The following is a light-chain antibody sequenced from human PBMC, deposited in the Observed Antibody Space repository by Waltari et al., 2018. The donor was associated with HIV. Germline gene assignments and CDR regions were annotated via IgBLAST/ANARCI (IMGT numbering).Light chain of an antibody. CDR2: DAS. CDR3: QQRTNWPPDT. Sequence: EIVLTQSPATLSLSPGARATLSCRAIQSVSHYLAWYQQKPGQAPRLLIYDASNRASGIPARFSGSGSGTDFTLTISSLEPEDVAVYYCQQRTNWPPDTFGPGTKLEIK. V-gene: IGKV3-11*01. CDR1: QSVSHY. J-gene: IGKJ2*01.